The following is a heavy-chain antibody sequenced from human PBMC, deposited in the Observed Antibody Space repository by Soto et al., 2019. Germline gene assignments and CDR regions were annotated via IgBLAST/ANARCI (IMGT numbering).Heavy chain of an antibody. CDR1: GYTFTGYY. V-gene: IGHV1-2*04. D-gene: IGHD3-22*01. Sequence: ASVKVSCKASGYTFTGYYMHWVRQAPGQGLEWMGWINPNSGGTNYAQKFQGWVTMTRDTSISTAYMELSRLRSDDTAVYYCAGPDSSGDYYGMDVWGQGTTVTVSS. J-gene: IGHJ6*02. CDR2: INPNSGGT. CDR3: AGPDSSGDYYGMDV.